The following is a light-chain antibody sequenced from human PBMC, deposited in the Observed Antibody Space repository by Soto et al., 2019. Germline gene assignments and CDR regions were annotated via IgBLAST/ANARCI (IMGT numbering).Light chain of an antibody. CDR1: QSLSSNF. J-gene: IGKJ1*01. CDR3: QQYDISPWT. CDR2: DSS. V-gene: IGKV3-20*01. Sequence: EIVLTQSPATLSLSPRERATLSCRASQSLSSNFLAWYQQKPGQPPRLLIYDSSTRATGFPDRFSGSGSGTEFTLTIIRLGPEDFAVYYGQQYDISPWTLGQGTKVEIK.